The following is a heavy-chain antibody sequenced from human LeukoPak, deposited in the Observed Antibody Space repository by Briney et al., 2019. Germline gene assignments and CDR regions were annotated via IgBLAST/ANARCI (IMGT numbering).Heavy chain of an antibody. Sequence: GASLQISCAASGFTVSSNYMSWGRQAPGEGGEWVSVIYSGGSTYYADSVKGRFTISRDNSKNTLYLQMNSLRAEDTAVYYCARGPSIAAAGTTFPFDYWGQGTLVTVSS. CDR2: IYSGGST. CDR3: ARGPSIAAAGTTFPFDY. D-gene: IGHD6-13*01. V-gene: IGHV3-53*01. J-gene: IGHJ4*02. CDR1: GFTVSSNY.